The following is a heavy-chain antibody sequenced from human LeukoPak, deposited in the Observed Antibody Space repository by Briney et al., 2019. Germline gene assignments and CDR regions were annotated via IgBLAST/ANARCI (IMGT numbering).Heavy chain of an antibody. J-gene: IGHJ5*02. CDR1: GYTFTSYD. V-gene: IGHV1-8*03. Sequence: ASVKVSCKASGYTFTSYDINWVRQATGQGLEWMGWMNPNSGNTGYAQKFQGRVTITRNTSISTAYMELSSLRSEDTAVYYCARGEYYDFWSGYSSYNWFDPWGQGTLVTVSS. CDR2: MNPNSGNT. D-gene: IGHD3-3*01. CDR3: ARGEYYDFWSGYSSYNWFDP.